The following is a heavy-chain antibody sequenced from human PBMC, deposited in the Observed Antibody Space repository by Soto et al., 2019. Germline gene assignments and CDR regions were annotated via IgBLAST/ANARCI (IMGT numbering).Heavy chain of an antibody. V-gene: IGHV6-1*01. CDR2: TYYRSKWYN. Sequence: LSQTLSLTCAISGDSVSSDSAAWNWIRQSPSRGLEWLGRTYYRSKWYNDYAVSVKSRITINPDTSKNQFSLQLNSVNPEDTAIYYCVREKSGAGYYGMDVWGQGTTVTVS. CDR1: GDSVSSDSAA. CDR3: VREKSGAGYYGMDV. D-gene: IGHD6-13*01. J-gene: IGHJ6*02.